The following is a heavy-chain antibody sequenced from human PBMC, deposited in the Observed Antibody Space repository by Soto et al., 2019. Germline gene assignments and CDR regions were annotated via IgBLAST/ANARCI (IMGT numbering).Heavy chain of an antibody. V-gene: IGHV1-69*08. CDR3: VRGIGYCSGGNCYSDV. Sequence: QVQLVQSGAEVRKPGSSVKVSCKASGGTFISYSISWVRQAPGQGLEWMGRIIPSLDTRNYAEQFQGRVTITADKFTSTVYMEVNSLRSEDTALYFCVRGIGYCSGGNCYSDVWGQGTLVTVSS. CDR1: GGTFISYS. D-gene: IGHD2-15*01. CDR2: IIPSLDTR. J-gene: IGHJ4*02.